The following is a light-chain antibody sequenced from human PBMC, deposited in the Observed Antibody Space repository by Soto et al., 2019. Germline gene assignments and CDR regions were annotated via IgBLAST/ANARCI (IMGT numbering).Light chain of an antibody. CDR1: QDIANY. CDR3: QQYQNLPYT. V-gene: IGKV1-33*01. J-gene: IGKJ2*01. Sequence: DIQMTQSPSSLSASVGDRVTITCQASQDIANYLNWYQQRAGKAPKLLIYDASDLERGVPSRFSGGASGTDFTLTISSLQPEDFATYYCQQYQNLPYTFGQGTKVAI. CDR2: DAS.